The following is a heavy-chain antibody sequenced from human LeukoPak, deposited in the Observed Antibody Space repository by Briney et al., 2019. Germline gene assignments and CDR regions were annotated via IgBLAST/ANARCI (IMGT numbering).Heavy chain of an antibody. CDR3: ARAQYYYNSDLGAYYYYAMDV. D-gene: IGHD3-22*01. CDR2: ISYDGSNK. V-gene: IGHV3-30-3*01. CDR1: GFTFSSYA. J-gene: IGHJ6*02. Sequence: GGSLRLSCAASGFTFSSYAMHWVRQAPGKGLEWVAVISYDGSNKYYADSVKGRFTISRDNSKNTLYLQMNSLTAEDTAVYYCARAQYYYNSDLGAYYYYAMDVWGQGTTVTVSS.